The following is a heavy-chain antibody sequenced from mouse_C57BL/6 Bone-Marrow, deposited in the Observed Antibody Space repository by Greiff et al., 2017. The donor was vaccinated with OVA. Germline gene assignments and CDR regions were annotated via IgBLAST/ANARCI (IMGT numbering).Heavy chain of an antibody. Sequence: VQLKQSGAELVRPGASVKLSCTASGFNIKDDYMHWVKQRPEQGLEWIGWIDPENGDTEYASKFQGKATITADTSSNTAYLQLSSLTSEDTAVYYCTTHYRGMDYWGQGTSVTVSS. CDR3: TTHYRGMDY. CDR2: IDPENGDT. CDR1: GFNIKDDY. D-gene: IGHD2-14*01. J-gene: IGHJ4*01. V-gene: IGHV14-4*01.